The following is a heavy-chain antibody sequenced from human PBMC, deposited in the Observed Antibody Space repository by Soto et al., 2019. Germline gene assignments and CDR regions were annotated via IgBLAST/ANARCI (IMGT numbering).Heavy chain of an antibody. CDR3: AKVGSAIFGVNLRVYMDV. Sequence: GGSLRLSCAASGFTFSSYGMHWVRQAPGKGLEWVAVIWYDGSNKYYADSVKGRFTISRDNSKNTLYLQMNSLRAEDTAVYYCAKVGSAIFGVNLRVYMDVWGKGTTVTVSS. V-gene: IGHV3-33*06. D-gene: IGHD3-3*01. CDR1: GFTFSSYG. CDR2: IWYDGSNK. J-gene: IGHJ6*03.